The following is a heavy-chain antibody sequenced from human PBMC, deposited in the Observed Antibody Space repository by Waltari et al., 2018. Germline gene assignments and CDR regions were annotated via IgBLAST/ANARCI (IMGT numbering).Heavy chain of an antibody. CDR1: GGSFSGYY. J-gene: IGHJ4*02. Sequence: QVQLQQWGAGLLKPSETLSLTCAVYGGSFSGYYWSWIRQPPGKGLEWIGEINHSGSTNYNPSLKSRVTISVDTSKNQFSLKLSSVTAADTAVYYCAATIVGAISPDYWGQGTLVIVSS. D-gene: IGHD1-26*01. CDR3: AATIVGAISPDY. V-gene: IGHV4-34*01. CDR2: INHSGST.